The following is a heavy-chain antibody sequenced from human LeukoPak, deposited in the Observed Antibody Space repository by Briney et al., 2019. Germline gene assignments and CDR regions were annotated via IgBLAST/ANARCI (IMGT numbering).Heavy chain of an antibody. Sequence: TSETLSLTCAVYGGSFSGYYWSWIRQPPGKGLEWIGEINHSGSTNYNPSLKSRVTISVDTSKNQFSLKLSSVTAADTAVYYCARAGEGLGYSYGSYWGQGTLVTVSS. CDR1: GGSFSGYY. V-gene: IGHV4-34*01. J-gene: IGHJ4*02. CDR2: INHSGST. D-gene: IGHD5-18*01. CDR3: ARAGEGLGYSYGSY.